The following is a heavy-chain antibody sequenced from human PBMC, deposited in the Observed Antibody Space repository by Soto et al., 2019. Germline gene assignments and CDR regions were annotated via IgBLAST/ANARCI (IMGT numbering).Heavy chain of an antibody. Sequence: EVQLVESGGGLVQPGGSLRLSCAASGFTFSSYSMNWVRQAPGKGLEWVSYISSSSSTIYYADSVKGRFTISRDNAKNALYLQMSGLRDEDTAVYYCARDRITIFGVFIAENDAFDIWGQDTMVTVSS. D-gene: IGHD3-3*01. J-gene: IGHJ3*02. CDR1: GFTFSSYS. CDR2: ISSSSSTI. V-gene: IGHV3-48*02. CDR3: ARDRITIFGVFIAENDAFDI.